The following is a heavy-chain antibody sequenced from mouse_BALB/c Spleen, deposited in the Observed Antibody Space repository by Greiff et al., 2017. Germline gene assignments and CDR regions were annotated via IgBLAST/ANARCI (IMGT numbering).Heavy chain of an antibody. CDR1: GFNIKDTY. CDR2: IDPANGNT. V-gene: IGHV14-3*02. J-gene: IGHJ4*01. CDR3: ARSFPGDYAMDY. Sequence: EVKLQESGAELVKPGASVKLSCTASGFNIKDTYMHWVKQRPEQGLEWIGRIDPANGNTKYDPKFQGKATITADTSSNTAYLQLSSLTSEDTAVYYCARSFPGDYAMDYWGQGTSVTVSS.